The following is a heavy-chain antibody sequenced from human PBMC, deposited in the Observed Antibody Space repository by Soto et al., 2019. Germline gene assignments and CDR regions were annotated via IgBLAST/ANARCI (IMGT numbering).Heavy chain of an antibody. D-gene: IGHD2-2*01. J-gene: IGHJ4*02. V-gene: IGHV3-7*01. CDR1: GFTFTDYW. Sequence: EVQLVESGGDLVQPGGSLRLSCVASGFTFTDYWMSWVRQAPGKGLEWVANIKQDGSQEYYVDSVKGRFTISRDNAKNSLYLHMNNLKAEDTAVYYCARDPYCGSNSCYYNYWGQGTLVTVSS. CDR3: ARDPYCGSNSCYYNY. CDR2: IKQDGSQE.